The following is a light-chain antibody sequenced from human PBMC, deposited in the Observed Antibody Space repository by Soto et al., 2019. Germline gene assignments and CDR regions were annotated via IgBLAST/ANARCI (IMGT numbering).Light chain of an antibody. CDR3: QQYGGSPRT. J-gene: IGKJ1*01. CDR2: YAY. CDR1: QSVSSNY. Sequence: EIVLTQSPGTLSLSPGERATLSCRASQSVSSNYLAWYQQKPGQAPRLLIYYAYRRTTGIPDRFSGSGSGTDFTLTIRGLEPEDFAVYYCQQYGGSPRTFGQGTKVEIK. V-gene: IGKV3-20*01.